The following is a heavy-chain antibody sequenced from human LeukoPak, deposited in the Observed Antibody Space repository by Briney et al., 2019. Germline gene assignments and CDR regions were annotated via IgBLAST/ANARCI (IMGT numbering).Heavy chain of an antibody. CDR3: ARGIYCSGGSCYPEVWFDP. Sequence: PSETLSLTRAVSGGSISSSNWWSWVRPPPGKGLEWIGEIYHSGSTNYNPSLKSRVTISVDKSKNQFSLKLSSVPAADTAVYYCARGIYCSGGSCYPEVWFDPWGQGTLVTVSS. CDR1: GGSISSSNW. J-gene: IGHJ5*02. D-gene: IGHD2-15*01. V-gene: IGHV4-4*02. CDR2: IYHSGST.